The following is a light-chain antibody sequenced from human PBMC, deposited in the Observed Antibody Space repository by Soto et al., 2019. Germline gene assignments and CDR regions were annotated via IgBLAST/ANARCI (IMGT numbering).Light chain of an antibody. CDR1: SSDVGGFNY. V-gene: IGLV2-14*01. CDR3: SSYATSPNALFV. Sequence: QSVLTQPASVSGSLGQSITISCTGSSSDVGGFNYVSWYQHHSGQAPKLIIYEVSNRPSGVSTRFSGSKSGSTASLIISGLQAEDEADYYCSSYATSPNALFVFGAGTKVTVL. CDR2: EVS. J-gene: IGLJ1*01.